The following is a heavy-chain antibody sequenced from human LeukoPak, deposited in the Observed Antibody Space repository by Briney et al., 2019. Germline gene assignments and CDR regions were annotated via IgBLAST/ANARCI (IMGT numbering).Heavy chain of an antibody. CDR1: GFTFSSYA. CDR2: ISYDGSNK. Sequence: GRSLRLSCAASGFTFSSYAMSWVRQAPGKGLEWVAVISYDGSNKYYADSVKGRFTISRDNSKNTLYLQMNSLRAEDTAVYYCAKDGLRYYDSSGYYHWGQGTLVTVSS. CDR3: AKDGLRYYDSSGYYH. V-gene: IGHV3-30*18. D-gene: IGHD3-22*01. J-gene: IGHJ5*02.